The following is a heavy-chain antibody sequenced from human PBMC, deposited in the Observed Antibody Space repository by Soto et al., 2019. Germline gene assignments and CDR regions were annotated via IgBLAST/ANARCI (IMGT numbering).Heavy chain of an antibody. CDR2: INPNSGGT. J-gene: IGHJ6*02. Sequence: ASVKVSCKASGYTFTSYGISWVRQAPGQGLEWMGWINPNSGGTNYAQKFQGWVTMTRDTSISTAYMELSRLRSDDTAVYYCARDPGRFMRTGTDVWGQGTTVTVSS. D-gene: IGHD3-16*01. CDR3: ARDPGRFMRTGTDV. CDR1: GYTFTSYG. V-gene: IGHV1-2*04.